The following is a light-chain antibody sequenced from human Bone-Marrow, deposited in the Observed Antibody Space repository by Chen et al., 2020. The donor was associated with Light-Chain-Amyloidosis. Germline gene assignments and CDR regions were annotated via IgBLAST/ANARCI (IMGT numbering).Light chain of an antibody. V-gene: IGLV3-21*02. J-gene: IGLJ3*02. CDR2: DDS. Sequence: SYVLTQPSSVSVAPGQTATIACGGNNTGSTSVHWYQQTPGQAPLLVVYDDSDRPSGIPERLSGSNSGNTATLTISRVAAGDEADYYCQVWDRSSDRPVFGGGTKLTVL. CDR1: NTGSTS. CDR3: QVWDRSSDRPV.